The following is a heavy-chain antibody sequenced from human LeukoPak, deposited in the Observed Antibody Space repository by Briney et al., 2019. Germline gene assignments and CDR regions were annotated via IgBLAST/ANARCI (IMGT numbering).Heavy chain of an antibody. CDR2: INHSGST. CDR3: ARGPYCSGGSCYRGMDV. D-gene: IGHD2-15*01. J-gene: IGHJ6*02. Sequence: SETLSLTCAVSGGSFSGYYWSWIRQPPGKGLEWIGEINHSGSTNYNPSLKSRVTISVDTSKNQFSLKLSSVTAADTAVYYCARGPYCSGGSCYRGMDVWGQGTTVTVSS. CDR1: GGSFSGYY. V-gene: IGHV4-34*01.